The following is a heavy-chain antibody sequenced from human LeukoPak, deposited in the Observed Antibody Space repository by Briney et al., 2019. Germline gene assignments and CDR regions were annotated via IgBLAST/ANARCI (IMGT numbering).Heavy chain of an antibody. CDR3: AKGKINHEGAFDI. V-gene: IGHV3-23*01. Sequence: GGSLRLSCAASGFSFSSYAMSWVRQAPGKGLEWVTGFTDSFGGSGGSTQYADSVKGRFTISRDNSKNTLYLQMNSLRAEDTAVHYCAKGKINHEGAFDIWGQGTMVTVSS. CDR2: FTDSFGGSGGST. J-gene: IGHJ3*02. CDR1: GFSFSSYA.